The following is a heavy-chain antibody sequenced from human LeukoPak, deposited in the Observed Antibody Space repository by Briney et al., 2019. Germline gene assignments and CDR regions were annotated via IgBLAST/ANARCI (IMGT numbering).Heavy chain of an antibody. Sequence: PSETLSLTCTVSGGSISSYYWSWIRQPAGKGLEWIGRIYTSGSTNYNPSLKSRVTMSVDTSKTQFSLKLSSVTAADTAVYYCARDHVDYGDFYYFDYWGQGTLVTVSS. V-gene: IGHV4-4*07. CDR2: IYTSGST. J-gene: IGHJ4*02. D-gene: IGHD4-17*01. CDR3: ARDHVDYGDFYYFDY. CDR1: GGSISSYY.